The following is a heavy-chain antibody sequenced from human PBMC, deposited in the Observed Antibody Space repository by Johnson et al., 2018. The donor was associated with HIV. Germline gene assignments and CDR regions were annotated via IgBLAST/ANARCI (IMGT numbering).Heavy chain of an antibody. CDR1: GFTFDDYG. CDR3: ARVSTMIVVARNDAFDI. D-gene: IGHD3-22*01. Sequence: VQLVESGGGVVRPGGSLRLSCEASGFTFDDYGMSWVRQGPRKGLEWVSGINWNGGSRDYADSVKGRFTISRDNGKNSLYLKMNSLRAEDTALYYCARVSTMIVVARNDAFDIWGQGTMVTVSS. CDR2: INWNGGSR. V-gene: IGHV3-20*04. J-gene: IGHJ3*02.